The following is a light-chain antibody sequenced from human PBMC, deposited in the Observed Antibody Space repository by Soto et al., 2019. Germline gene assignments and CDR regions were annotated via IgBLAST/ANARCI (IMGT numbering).Light chain of an antibody. V-gene: IGKV3-11*01. J-gene: IGKJ5*01. Sequence: EIVLTQSPATLSLSPGERATLSCRASQSVSSYLAWYQQKPGQAPRLLIYDASNRATVIPARFSGSGSGTDFTLTINSLEPEDFAVYYCQQRGNWPPITFGPGTRLEI. CDR3: QQRGNWPPIT. CDR1: QSVSSY. CDR2: DAS.